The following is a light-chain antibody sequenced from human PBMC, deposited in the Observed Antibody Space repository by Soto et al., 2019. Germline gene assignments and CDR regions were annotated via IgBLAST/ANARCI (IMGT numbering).Light chain of an antibody. J-gene: IGLJ1*01. V-gene: IGLV2-11*01. CDR2: DVS. CDR3: CSYAGSYTHYV. Sequence: QSALTQPRSVSGSPGQSITISCTGTSSDVGGYNYVSWYRQHPGKAPKLMIYDVSKRPSGVPDRFSGSKSGNTASLTISGLPDEDEDDYYCCSYAGSYTHYVFGTGTKLTVL. CDR1: SSDVGGYNY.